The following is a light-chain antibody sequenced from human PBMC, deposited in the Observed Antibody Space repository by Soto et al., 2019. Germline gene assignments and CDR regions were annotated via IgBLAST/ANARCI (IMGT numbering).Light chain of an antibody. V-gene: IGLV2-14*01. J-gene: IGLJ1*01. CDR3: SSFTNTITRYA. Sequence: QSALTQPASVSGSPGQSITISCTGTSSDVGGYNYVSWFQHHPGKAPNLIFYEVSYRPSGVSARFSGSKSGDTASLTISGLQAEDEDDYYCSSFTNTITRYAFGTGTKLTVL. CDR2: EVS. CDR1: SSDVGGYNY.